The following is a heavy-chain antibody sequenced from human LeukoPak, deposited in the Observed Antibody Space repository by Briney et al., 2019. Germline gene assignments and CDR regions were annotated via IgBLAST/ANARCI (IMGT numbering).Heavy chain of an antibody. CDR3: ARPTHYYGSGTSYFEY. CDR2: IYISDSDT. Sequence: GESLKISCKGSGYNFAAYWIGRVRQMPGKGLEWMGIIYISDSDTRYNPSFQGHVTISADKSTDTAYLQWSSLKASDSAMYYCARPTHYYGSGTSYFEYWGQGTLVTVSS. CDR1: GYNFAAYW. D-gene: IGHD3-10*01. V-gene: IGHV5-51*01. J-gene: IGHJ4*02.